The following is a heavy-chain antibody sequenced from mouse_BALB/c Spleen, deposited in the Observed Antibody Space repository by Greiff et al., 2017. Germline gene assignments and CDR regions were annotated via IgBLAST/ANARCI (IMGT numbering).Heavy chain of an antibody. CDR2: ISSGSSTI. D-gene: IGHD1-1*01. CDR3: ARSKFITTVDY. J-gene: IGHJ2*01. CDR1: GFTFSSFG. V-gene: IGHV5-17*02. Sequence: DVKLVESGGGLVQPGGSRKLSCAASGFTFSSFGMHWVRQAPEKGLEWVAYISSGSSTIYYADTVKGRFTISRDNPKNTLFLQMTSLRSEDTAMYYCARSKFITTVDYWGQGTTLTVSS.